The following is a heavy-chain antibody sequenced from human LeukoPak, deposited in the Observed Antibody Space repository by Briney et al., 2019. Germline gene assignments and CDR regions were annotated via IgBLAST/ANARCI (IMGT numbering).Heavy chain of an antibody. CDR1: GFAFIIYA. Sequence: GGSLRLSCAASGFAFIIYAMTWVRQAPGNGLEWVSAISASGGNTYYANSVKGRFTISRDNSKNTLYLQMNSLRAEDTAVYYCAKDWKEGRTVPNADWYFDLWGRGTLVTVSS. V-gene: IGHV3-23*01. CDR2: ISASGGNT. D-gene: IGHD4-17*01. CDR3: AKDWKEGRTVPNADWYFDL. J-gene: IGHJ2*01.